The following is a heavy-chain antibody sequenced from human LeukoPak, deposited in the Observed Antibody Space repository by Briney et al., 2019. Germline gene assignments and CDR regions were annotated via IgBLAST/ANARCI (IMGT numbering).Heavy chain of an antibody. CDR2: ISTYNGNT. CDR1: GYTFTSFG. CDR3: AIWTGTYPYYFDY. D-gene: IGHD3/OR15-3a*01. V-gene: IGHV1-18*01. Sequence: ASVKVSCKASGYTFTSFGLSWLRQAPGQGLEWMGWISTYNGNTNYAQKLQGRVTMTTDTSTRTAYMDLRNLRSEETAVYYCAIWTGTYPYYFDYWGQGTLVTVSS. J-gene: IGHJ4*02.